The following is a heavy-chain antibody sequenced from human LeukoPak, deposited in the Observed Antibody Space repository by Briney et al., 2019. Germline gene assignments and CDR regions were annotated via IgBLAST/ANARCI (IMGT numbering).Heavy chain of an antibody. Sequence: GGSLRLSCAASGFTFSSYWMSWVRQAPGKGLEWVANIKQDGSETYYVDSVKGRFTISRDNAKSSLYLQMNSLRAEDTAVYYRANETYLGYYWGQGTLVTVSS. CDR2: IKQDGSET. V-gene: IGHV3-7*01. CDR1: GFTFSSYW. J-gene: IGHJ4*02. D-gene: IGHD7-27*01. CDR3: ANETYLGYY.